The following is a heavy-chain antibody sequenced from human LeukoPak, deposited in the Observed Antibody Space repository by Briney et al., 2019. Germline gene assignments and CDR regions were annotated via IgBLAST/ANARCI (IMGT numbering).Heavy chain of an antibody. CDR1: GYTFTNYY. V-gene: IGHV1-46*01. Sequence: SVTVSYTASGYTFTNYYMHWVRPAPGQGREGMGMINPSGGSTSYAQKFQGRVTMTRDTATSTVYMELSTLRSEDTAVYYCARASGHYYASSGYELWFDPWGQGTLVTVSS. CDR3: ARASGHYYASSGYELWFDP. J-gene: IGHJ5*02. D-gene: IGHD3-22*01. CDR2: INPSGGST.